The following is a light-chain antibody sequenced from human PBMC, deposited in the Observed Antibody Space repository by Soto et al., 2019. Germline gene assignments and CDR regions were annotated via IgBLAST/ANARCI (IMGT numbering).Light chain of an antibody. CDR1: QRFSSSTY. J-gene: IGKJ4*01. CDR2: GAS. V-gene: IGKV3-20*01. CDR3: QQYGSSLT. Sequence: EMVLTKSPGTLPLSPGERATLSCRAIQRFSSSTYLAWYQQKPGQAPRLLIYGASSRATGIPDRFSGSGSGTDFTLTISRLEPEDFAVYYCQQYGSSLTFGGGTKVEIK.